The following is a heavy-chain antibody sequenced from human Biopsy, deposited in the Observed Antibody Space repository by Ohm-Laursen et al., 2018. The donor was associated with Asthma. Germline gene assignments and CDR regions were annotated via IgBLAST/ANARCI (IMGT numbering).Heavy chain of an antibody. CDR1: GYTFNSAG. Sequence: ASVKVSCKTSGYTFNSAGITWVRQAPGQGLEWMGWINVYNGNTKVAQKLQDRVTMITDTSTSTAYMELRSLRSDDTAVCFCARAVDYSHYYGIDVRGQGTTVTVS. V-gene: IGHV1-18*01. CDR2: INVYNGNT. D-gene: IGHD3-10*01. J-gene: IGHJ6*02. CDR3: ARAVDYSHYYGIDV.